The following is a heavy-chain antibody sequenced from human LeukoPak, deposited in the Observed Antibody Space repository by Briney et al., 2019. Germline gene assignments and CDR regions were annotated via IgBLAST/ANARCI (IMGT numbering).Heavy chain of an antibody. CDR2: IYHSGST. D-gene: IGHD3-22*01. J-gene: IGHJ6*02. Sequence: SETLSLTCTVSGYSISSGYYWGWIRQPPGKGLEWIGSIYHSGSTYYIPSLKSRVTISVDTSKNQFSLKLSSVTAADTAVYYCARDPYDSSGHYGMDVWGQGTTVTVSS. CDR3: ARDPYDSSGHYGMDV. V-gene: IGHV4-38-2*02. CDR1: GYSISSGYY.